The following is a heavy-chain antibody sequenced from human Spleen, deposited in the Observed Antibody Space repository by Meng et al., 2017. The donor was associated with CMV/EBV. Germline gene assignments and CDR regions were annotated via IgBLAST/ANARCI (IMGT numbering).Heavy chain of an antibody. V-gene: IGHV1-18*04. CDR2: ISAYNGNT. D-gene: IGHD2-2*02. CDR1: GYTFTGYY. Sequence: ASVKVSCKASGYTFTGYYMHWVRQAPGQGLEWMGWISAYNGNTNYAQKLQGRVTMTTDTSTSTAYMELRSLRSDDTAVYYCARDLGGDIVVVPAAIQFDYWGQGTLVTVSS. CDR3: ARDLGGDIVVVPAAIQFDY. J-gene: IGHJ4*02.